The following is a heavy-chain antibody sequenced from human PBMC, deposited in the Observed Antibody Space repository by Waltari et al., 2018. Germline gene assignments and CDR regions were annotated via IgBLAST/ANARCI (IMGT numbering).Heavy chain of an antibody. Sequence: QVQLQESGPGLVKPSETLSLTCTVSGGSISSYYWRWIRQPPGKGLEWSGYIYYSGSTNYNPSLKSRVTISVDASKNQFSLKLSSVTAADTAVYYCARVKVDYYYYGMDVWGQGTTVTVSS. CDR3: ARVKVDYYYYGMDV. J-gene: IGHJ6*02. V-gene: IGHV4-59*01. D-gene: IGHD2-15*01. CDR2: IYYSGST. CDR1: GGSISSYY.